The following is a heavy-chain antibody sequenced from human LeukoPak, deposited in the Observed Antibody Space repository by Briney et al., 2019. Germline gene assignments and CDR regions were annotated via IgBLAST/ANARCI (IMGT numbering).Heavy chain of an antibody. Sequence: PGRSLRLSCAASGFTFSNYGMHWVRQAPGKGLERVAVIWFDGSKKYHADSVKGRFTISRDNSKNTLYLQMNSLRAEDTAVYYCARARGYDGSDYYYGFFDYWGQGTLVTVSS. J-gene: IGHJ4*02. V-gene: IGHV3-33*01. CDR3: ARARGYDGSDYYYGFFDY. CDR2: IWFDGSKK. D-gene: IGHD3-22*01. CDR1: GFTFSNYG.